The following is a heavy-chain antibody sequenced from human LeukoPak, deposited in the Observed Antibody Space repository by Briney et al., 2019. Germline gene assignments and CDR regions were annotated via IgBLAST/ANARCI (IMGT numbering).Heavy chain of an antibody. D-gene: IGHD4-17*01. CDR3: ARVFRTTVTTCFGY. J-gene: IGHJ4*02. V-gene: IGHV4-59*01. CDR1: GGSISSYY. Sequence: SETLSLTCTVSGGSISSYYWSWIRQPPGKGLEWIGYIYYSGSTNYNPSLKSRVTISVDTSKNQFSLKLSSVTAADTAVYYCARVFRTTVTTCFGYWGQGTLVTVSS. CDR2: IYYSGST.